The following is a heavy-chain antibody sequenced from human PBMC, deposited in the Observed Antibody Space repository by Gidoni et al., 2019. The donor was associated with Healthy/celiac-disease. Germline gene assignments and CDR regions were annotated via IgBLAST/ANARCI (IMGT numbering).Heavy chain of an antibody. D-gene: IGHD1-26*01. Sequence: EVQLVESGGGLVKPGGSLRLAGAASGFTFSKAWMNWVRQAPGKGLGWVGRIKSKTDGGTTDYAAPVKGRFTISRDDSKNTLYLQMNSLKTEDTAVYYCTTDLWWELNGWGFSPFDYWGQGTLVTVSS. CDR2: IKSKTDGGTT. J-gene: IGHJ4*02. CDR1: GFTFSKAW. V-gene: IGHV3-15*07. CDR3: TTDLWWELNGWGFSPFDY.